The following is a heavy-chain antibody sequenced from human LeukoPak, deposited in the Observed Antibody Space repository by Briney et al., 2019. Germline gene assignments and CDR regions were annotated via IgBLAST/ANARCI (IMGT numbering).Heavy chain of an antibody. V-gene: IGHV3-30*03. CDR1: GFTFSSYG. J-gene: IGHJ4*02. CDR2: ISYDGSNK. CDR3: ARGGLGNFD. Sequence: GGSLRLSCAASGFTFSSYGMHWVRQAPGKGLEWVAIISYDGSNKYYADSVKGRFTISRDNSKNTLYLQMNSLRAEDTAVYYCARGGLGNFDWGQGTLVTVSS. D-gene: IGHD4-23*01.